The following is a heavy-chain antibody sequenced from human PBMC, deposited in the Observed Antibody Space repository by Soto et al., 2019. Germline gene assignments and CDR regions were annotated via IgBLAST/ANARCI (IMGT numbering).Heavy chain of an antibody. Sequence: QVQLVQSGAEVKKPGASVKVSCKASGYTFTSYGIGWVRQAPGQGLEWMGWISAYNGNTNYAQKLQGRVTMTTDTSTSTAYMELRSLRSDDTAVYYCARILLAAAGTHYYYYGMDVWGQGTTVTVSS. V-gene: IGHV1-18*04. CDR1: GYTFTSYG. J-gene: IGHJ6*02. CDR2: ISAYNGNT. D-gene: IGHD6-13*01. CDR3: ARILLAAAGTHYYYYGMDV.